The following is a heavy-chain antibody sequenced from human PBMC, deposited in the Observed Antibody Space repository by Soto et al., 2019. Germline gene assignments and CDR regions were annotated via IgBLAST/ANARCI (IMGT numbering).Heavy chain of an antibody. CDR1: GYTFTSYY. CDR2: INPSGGST. Sequence: ASVKVSCKASGYTFTSYYMHWVRQAPGQGLEWMGIINPSGGSTSYAQKFQGRVTMTRDTSTSTAYMELRSLRSEDTAVYYCARDLTIFGVAPYWGQGTLVTVSS. J-gene: IGHJ4*02. V-gene: IGHV1-46*01. D-gene: IGHD3-3*01. CDR3: ARDLTIFGVAPY.